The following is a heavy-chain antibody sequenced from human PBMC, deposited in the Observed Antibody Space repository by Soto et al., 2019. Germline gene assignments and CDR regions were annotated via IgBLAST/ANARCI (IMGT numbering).Heavy chain of an antibody. CDR1: GFTFSSYG. D-gene: IGHD2-21*02. V-gene: IGHV3-30*18. CDR2: ISYDGSNK. CDR3: AKAGDQTYYFDY. J-gene: IGHJ4*02. Sequence: PGGSLRLSCAASGFTFSSYGMHWVRQAPGKGLEWVAVISYDGSNKYYADSVKGRFTISRDNSKNTLYLQMNSLRAEDTAVYYCAKAGDQTYYFDYWGQGTLVTVSS.